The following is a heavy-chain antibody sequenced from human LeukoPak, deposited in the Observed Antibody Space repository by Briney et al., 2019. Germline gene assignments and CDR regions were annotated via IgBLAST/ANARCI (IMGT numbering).Heavy chain of an antibody. J-gene: IGHJ3*02. CDR3: VKVGIDAFDI. D-gene: IGHD1-14*01. CDR1: GFTFSNAD. CDR2: IRHDASDK. V-gene: IGHV3-30*02. Sequence: GGSLRLSCTTAGFTFSNADIHWVRQTPGKGLEWVTFIRHDASDKYYADSVKGRFTVSRDNSKNTVYVQMTSLRAEDTAVYYCVKVGIDAFDIWGQGTMATVSS.